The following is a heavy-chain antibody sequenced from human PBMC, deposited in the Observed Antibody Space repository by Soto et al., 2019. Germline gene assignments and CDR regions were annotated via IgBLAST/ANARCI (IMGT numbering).Heavy chain of an antibody. CDR3: ARGEQYSGRIFDY. D-gene: IGHD1-26*01. CDR1: GDSVSSNSAG. V-gene: IGHV6-1*01. J-gene: IGHJ4*01. CDR2: TYYRSKWYY. Sequence: SQTLSLTCAITGDSVSSNSAGWSWVRQSPSRGLEWLGRTYYRSKWYYEYAVSVRGRITINPDTSKNQYSLQLNSVTPEDTAVYCCARGEQYSGRIFDYWGQGTLVTVS.